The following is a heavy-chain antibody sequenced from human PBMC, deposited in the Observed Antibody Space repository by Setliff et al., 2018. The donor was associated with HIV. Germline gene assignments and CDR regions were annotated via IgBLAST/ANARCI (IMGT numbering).Heavy chain of an antibody. Sequence: ASVKVSCKVSGYTLSELSMHWVRQAPGKGLEWMGGFDPEDVETIYAEKFQGRVTMTEDTSTDTAYMELSSLRSDDTAIYYCARFTHDVRVGQDGAFDFWGQGTMVTVSS. J-gene: IGHJ3*01. CDR3: ARFTHDVRVGQDGAFDF. CDR1: GYTLSELS. CDR2: FDPEDVET. V-gene: IGHV1-24*01. D-gene: IGHD3-22*01.